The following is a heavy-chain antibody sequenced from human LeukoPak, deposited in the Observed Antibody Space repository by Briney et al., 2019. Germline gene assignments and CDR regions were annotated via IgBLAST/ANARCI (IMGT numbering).Heavy chain of an antibody. D-gene: IGHD3-10*01. J-gene: IGHJ4*02. Sequence: ASVKVSCKASGYTFTSYGISWVRQAPGQGLEWMGWISAYNGNTNYAQKLQGRVTMTRDTSTSTVYMELSSLRSEDTAVYYCAREIPKIYYYGSGSYYRPFDYWGQGTLVTVSS. V-gene: IGHV1-18*01. CDR3: AREIPKIYYYGSGSYYRPFDY. CDR2: ISAYNGNT. CDR1: GYTFTSYG.